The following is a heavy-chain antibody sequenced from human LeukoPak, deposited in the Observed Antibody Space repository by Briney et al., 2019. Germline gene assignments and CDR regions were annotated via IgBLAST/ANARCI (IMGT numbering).Heavy chain of an antibody. Sequence: GGSLRLSCAASGFTVSSNYMSWVRQAPGKGLEWVSSISSSSSYIYYADSVKGRFTISRDNAKNSLYLQMNSLRAEDTAVYYCARDGVREDIVVVPASSYFDYWGQGTLVTVSS. D-gene: IGHD2-2*01. CDR2: ISSSSSYI. V-gene: IGHV3-21*01. CDR1: GFTVSSNY. CDR3: ARDGVREDIVVVPASSYFDY. J-gene: IGHJ4*02.